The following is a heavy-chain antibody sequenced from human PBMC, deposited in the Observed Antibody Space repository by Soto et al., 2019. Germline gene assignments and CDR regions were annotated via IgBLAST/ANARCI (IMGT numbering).Heavy chain of an antibody. CDR3: ARGNDYVYFYDY. Sequence: QVQLQESGPGLAKPSQTLSPICTVSGGSLTTGDYYWTWIRQSPGEGLEWIGYISRSGNIFYNPSLKSRITISLDTSKDQFSLKLNSVTAADTAVYYCARGNDYVYFYDYWGQGTLVTVSS. CDR2: ISRSGNI. CDR1: GGSLTTGDYY. J-gene: IGHJ4*02. D-gene: IGHD4-17*01. V-gene: IGHV4-30-4*01.